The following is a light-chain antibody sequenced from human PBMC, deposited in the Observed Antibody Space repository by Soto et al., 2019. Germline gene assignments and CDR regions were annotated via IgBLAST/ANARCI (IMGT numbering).Light chain of an antibody. CDR2: AAS. Sequence: DIPMTQSPTSLSASVGDRVTITCRASQGIRNFVAWYQQKPGKPPKLLIYAASTLQSGDPSRFSGSGSGTAFTLTINSLQREDVATYSCQKYSSVPVFGPGTKVEI. CDR3: QKYSSVPV. CDR1: QGIRNF. V-gene: IGKV1-27*01. J-gene: IGKJ3*01.